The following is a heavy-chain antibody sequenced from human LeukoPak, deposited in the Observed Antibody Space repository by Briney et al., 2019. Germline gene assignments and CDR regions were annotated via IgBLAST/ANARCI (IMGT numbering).Heavy chain of an antibody. Sequence: GESLKISCAASGFTFRRYWMSWARQASGKGLEWVANIKQDGSEKYYVDSVKGRFTISRDNAKNSLYLQMNSLRAEDTAVYYCVGLGENYWGQGTLVTVSS. CDR3: VGLGENY. CDR2: IKQDGSEK. CDR1: GFTFRRYW. D-gene: IGHD3-10*01. J-gene: IGHJ4*02. V-gene: IGHV3-7*02.